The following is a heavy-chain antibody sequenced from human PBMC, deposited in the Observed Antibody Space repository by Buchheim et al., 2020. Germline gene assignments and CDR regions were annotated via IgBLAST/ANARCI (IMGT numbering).Heavy chain of an antibody. CDR3: AKDGGYCSGGSCYSHY. V-gene: IGHV3-30*18. CDR1: GFTFSSYG. CDR2: ISYDGSNK. D-gene: IGHD2-15*01. Sequence: QVQLVESGGGVVQPGRSLRLSCAASGFTFSSYGMHWVRQAPGKGLEWVAVISYDGSNKYYADSVKGRFTISRDNSKNTLYLQMNSLRAEDTAVYYCAKDGGYCSGGSCYSHYWGQGTL. J-gene: IGHJ4*02.